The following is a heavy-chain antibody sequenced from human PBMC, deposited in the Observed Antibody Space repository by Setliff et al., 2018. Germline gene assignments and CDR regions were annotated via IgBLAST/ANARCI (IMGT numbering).Heavy chain of an antibody. CDR2: INDSAGST. CDR1: GFTFSSFA. Sequence: GESLKISCAASGFTFSSFAITWVRQAPGRGLQWVSVINDSAGSTYYADSVKGRFTISRDNSKNTLYLQMNSLRAEDTAFYYCAKDLTQHNYWGQGTLVTVSS. J-gene: IGHJ4*02. V-gene: IGHV3-23*01. CDR3: AKDLTQHNY. D-gene: IGHD2-21*01.